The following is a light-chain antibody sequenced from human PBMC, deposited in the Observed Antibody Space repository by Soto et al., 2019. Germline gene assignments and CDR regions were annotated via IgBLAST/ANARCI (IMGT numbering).Light chain of an antibody. CDR3: QQLNIYSDT. CDR1: QGISSY. Sequence: DIQLTQSPSFLSASVGDRVTITCRASQGISSYLAWYQQKPGKAPKLLIYAASTLPSGVPSRFSGSGSGTEFTLTFISLQPEDFATYYRQQLNIYSDTFGQGTKLEIK. J-gene: IGKJ2*01. CDR2: AAS. V-gene: IGKV1-9*01.